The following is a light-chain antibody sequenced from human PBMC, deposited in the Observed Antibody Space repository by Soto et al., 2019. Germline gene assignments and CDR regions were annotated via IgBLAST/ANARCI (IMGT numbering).Light chain of an antibody. CDR3: QQYNNWTPTWT. V-gene: IGKV3-15*01. Sequence: EIVMTQSPATLSVSPGERATLSCRASQSVSSNLAWYQQKPGQAPRLLLYGASTRATGIPARFSGSGSGTEFTLTISILQSEDFAVYYCQQYNNWTPTWTFGQGTKVEIK. J-gene: IGKJ1*01. CDR2: GAS. CDR1: QSVSSN.